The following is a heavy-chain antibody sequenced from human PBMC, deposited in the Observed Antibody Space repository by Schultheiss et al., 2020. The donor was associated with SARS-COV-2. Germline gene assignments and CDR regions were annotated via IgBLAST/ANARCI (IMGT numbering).Heavy chain of an antibody. Sequence: SQTLSLTCAVYGGSFSGYYWSWIRQPPGKGLEWIGYIYYSGSTNYNPSLKSRVTISVDTSKNQFSLKLSSVTAADTAVYYCARLGYSYGYLDYWGQGTLVTVSS. D-gene: IGHD5-18*01. V-gene: IGHV4-59*08. CDR2: IYYSGST. CDR1: GGSFSGYY. CDR3: ARLGYSYGYLDY. J-gene: IGHJ4*02.